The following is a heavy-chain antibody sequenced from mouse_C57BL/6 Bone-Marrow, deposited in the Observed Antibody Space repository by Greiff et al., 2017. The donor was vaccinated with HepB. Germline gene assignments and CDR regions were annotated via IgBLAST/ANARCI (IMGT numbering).Heavy chain of an antibody. D-gene: IGHD1-1*01. J-gene: IGHJ1*03. V-gene: IGHV3-6*01. CDR1: GYSITSGYY. CDR3: ARSDSYYGSSYGYFDV. CDR2: ISYDGSN. Sequence: EVQLVESGPGLVKPSQSLSLTCSVTGYSITSGYYWNWIRQFPGNKLEWMGYISYDGSNNYNPSLKNRISITRDTSKNQFFLKLNSVTTEDTATYYCARSDSYYGSSYGYFDVWGTGTTVTVSS.